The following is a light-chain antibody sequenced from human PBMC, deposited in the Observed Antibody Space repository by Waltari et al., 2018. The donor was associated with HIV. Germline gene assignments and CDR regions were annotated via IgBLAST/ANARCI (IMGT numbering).Light chain of an antibody. CDR1: NSNIGSTY. Sequence: QSVLTQPPSASGTPGLRVTISCSGSNSNIGSTYVYWYQQLPGTTPKLLIYRNNQRPAGVPERFSGSRSGTSASLASSGLRSEDEADYYCAAWDDSLSGRVFGGGTKVTVL. V-gene: IGLV1-47*01. CDR2: RNN. J-gene: IGLJ3*02. CDR3: AAWDDSLSGRV.